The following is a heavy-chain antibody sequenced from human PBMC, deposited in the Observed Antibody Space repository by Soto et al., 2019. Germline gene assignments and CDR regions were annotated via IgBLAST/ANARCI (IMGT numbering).Heavy chain of an antibody. D-gene: IGHD4-4*01. V-gene: IGHV1-69*04. CDR2: IIPIFDVA. J-gene: IGHJ4*02. CDR3: ARDRKDGYSYCES. CDR1: GGTFSSHA. Sequence: QVQLVQSGAEVRKPGSSVKVSCKASGGTFSSHAITWVRQARGQGLEWMGRIIPIFDVATYAPKFQGRITITADKSTGSASMEVTSLRSEDTAVYYCARDRKDGYSYCESWGQGTLVTVSS.